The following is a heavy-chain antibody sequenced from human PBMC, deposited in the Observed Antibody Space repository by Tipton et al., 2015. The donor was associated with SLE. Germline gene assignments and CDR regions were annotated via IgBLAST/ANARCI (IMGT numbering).Heavy chain of an antibody. Sequence: LRLSCPVSGGSISSGGYYWSWIRQHPGKGLEWIGYIYYSGSTYYNPSLKSRVTISVDTSKNQFFLRLRSVTVADTAVYYCARSSAFDIWGQGTMVTVSS. V-gene: IGHV4-31*02. D-gene: IGHD6-13*01. CDR3: ARSSAFDI. J-gene: IGHJ3*02. CDR2: IYYSGST. CDR1: GGSISSGGYY.